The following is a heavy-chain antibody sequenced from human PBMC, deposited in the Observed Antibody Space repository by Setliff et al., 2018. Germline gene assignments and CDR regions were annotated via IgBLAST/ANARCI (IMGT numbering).Heavy chain of an antibody. Sequence: SETLSLTCTVSGASISSSSVNNFWTWIRQLPGKGLEWIGYMNYGGTAYYNPSLRSRVIISVDTSKNQFSLKVTSLIAADTAVYYCARARDGIDFDYFDYWGRGTPVTVSS. V-gene: IGHV4-31*03. CDR1: GASISSSSVNNF. CDR3: ARARDGIDFDYFDY. J-gene: IGHJ4*02. CDR2: MNYGGTA.